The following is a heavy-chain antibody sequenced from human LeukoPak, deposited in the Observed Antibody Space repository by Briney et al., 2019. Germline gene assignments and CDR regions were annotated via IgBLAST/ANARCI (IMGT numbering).Heavy chain of an antibody. Sequence: SETLSLTCTVSGGSISSGCYYWSWIRQPPGKGLEWIGYIYHSRSTYYNPTHKGRVTISVDRSKNQFSLKLSSVTAADTAVYYCARYTAAGHFDYWGQGTLVTVSS. D-gene: IGHD6-13*01. CDR1: GGSISSGCYY. V-gene: IGHV4-30-2*01. CDR2: IYHSRST. CDR3: ARYTAAGHFDY. J-gene: IGHJ4*02.